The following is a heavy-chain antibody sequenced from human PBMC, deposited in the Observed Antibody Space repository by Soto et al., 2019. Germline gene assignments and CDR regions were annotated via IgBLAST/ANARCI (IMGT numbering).Heavy chain of an antibody. CDR2: INPNFGDT. Sequence: QVRLVQSGAEVKEPGDSVRVSCEASGYTFTDYHIHWVRQAPGQGLEWMGWINPNFGDTGYAHDFQGRVSMTSDMSISTVYMELSRLTSDDTAIYYCARNMDYYYGRGSGNGHGVGGQGTTVTVFS. CDR1: GYTFTDYH. CDR3: ARNMDYYYGRGSGNGHGV. J-gene: IGHJ6*02. D-gene: IGHD3-10*02. V-gene: IGHV1-2*02.